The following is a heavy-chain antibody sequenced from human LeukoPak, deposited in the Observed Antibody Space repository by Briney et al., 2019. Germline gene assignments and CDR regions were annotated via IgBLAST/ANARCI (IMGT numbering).Heavy chain of an antibody. CDR3: AKDSRGYSYGIPHFDY. CDR2: IYSDGTT. Sequence: GGSLRLSCAASGFSVSSNYMSWVRQAPGEGLEWVSVIYSDGTTHYGDSVKGRFTISRDNSKNTLYLQMNSLRAEDTAVYYCAKDSRGYSYGIPHFDYWGQGTLVTVSS. J-gene: IGHJ4*02. CDR1: GFSVSSNY. V-gene: IGHV3-53*01. D-gene: IGHD5-18*01.